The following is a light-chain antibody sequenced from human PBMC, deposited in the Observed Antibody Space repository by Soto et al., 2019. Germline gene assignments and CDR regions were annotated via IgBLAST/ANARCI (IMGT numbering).Light chain of an antibody. Sequence: EIVMTQSPGTLSLYPGDTATLSCRASQSLGSDLAWYQQKPGQAPRLLIFGASARPTGFTARIIGSGCGTEFTLSISSRRSEDLAVYFCQHYYNWPRTFGQGTKEEI. J-gene: IGKJ1*01. CDR2: GAS. CDR3: QHYYNWPRT. V-gene: IGKV3-15*01. CDR1: QSLGSD.